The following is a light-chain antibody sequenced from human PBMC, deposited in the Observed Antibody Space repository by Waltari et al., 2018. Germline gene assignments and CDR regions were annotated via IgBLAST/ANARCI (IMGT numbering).Light chain of an antibody. J-gene: IGLJ3*02. CDR2: DGS. CDR3: SSYTTSSTRV. V-gene: IGLV2-14*03. Sequence: QSALTQPASVSGSPGQSITISCAGTRSDVGGYNYVSWYQQHPGKAPKLMIYDGSNRPSGVSISFSGSKSGNTASLTISGLQAEDEADYYCSSYTTSSTRVFGGGTKLTVL. CDR1: RSDVGGYNY.